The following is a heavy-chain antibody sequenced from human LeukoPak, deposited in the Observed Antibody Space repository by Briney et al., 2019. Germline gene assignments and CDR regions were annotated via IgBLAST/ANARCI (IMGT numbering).Heavy chain of an antibody. D-gene: IGHD3-10*01. V-gene: IGHV3-33*01. CDR1: GFPFSVYG. J-gene: IGHJ4*02. Sequence: GGSLRLSCAGSGFPFSVYGIHWVRQAPGKGLEWVAVIWSDGSNKYYAESVKGRFTISRDNSRNTLYLHMNNLRVEDTAVYYCARASGPFDYWGQGTLVTVSS. CDR2: IWSDGSNK. CDR3: ARASGPFDY.